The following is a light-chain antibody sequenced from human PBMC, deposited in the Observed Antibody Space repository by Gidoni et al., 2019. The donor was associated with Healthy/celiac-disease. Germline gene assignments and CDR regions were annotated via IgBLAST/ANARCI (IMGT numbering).Light chain of an antibody. CDR2: DDS. V-gene: IGLV3-21*02. CDR3: QVWDSSSDHVV. J-gene: IGLJ2*01. CDR1: NMGSKS. Sequence: SYVLTQPPPVSVAPGQTDSITCGGNNMGSKSVHWYQQKPGQAPVLVVYDDSDRPSGIPERFSGSNSGNTATLTISRVEAGDEADYYCQVWDSSSDHVVFGGGTKLTVL.